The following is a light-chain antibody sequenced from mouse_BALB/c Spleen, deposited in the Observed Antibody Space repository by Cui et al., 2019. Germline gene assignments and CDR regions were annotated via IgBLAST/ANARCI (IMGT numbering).Light chain of an antibody. CDR2: STS. J-gene: IGKJ2*01. V-gene: IGKV9-123*01. CDR3: LQHNAYPYT. CDR1: RGIRGN. Sequence: DMPMTQFPSSRFASLRDRVSLSCLTSRGIRGNVDWYQQKPGGTIKLLIYSTSKLNSAIPSRFSGSASGSDYSLTISGLESKDFADYYCLQHNAYPYTFRGGTKLEIK.